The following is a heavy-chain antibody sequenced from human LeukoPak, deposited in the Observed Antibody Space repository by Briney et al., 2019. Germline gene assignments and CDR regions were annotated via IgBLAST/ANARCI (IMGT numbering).Heavy chain of an antibody. D-gene: IGHD3-10*01. CDR2: IKQDGSEK. CDR3: AREGTGLLWFGEPHFAD. Sequence: GGSLRLSCAASGFTFSSYWMSWVRQAPGKGLEWVANIKQDGSEKYYVDSVKGRFTISRDNAKNSLYLQMNSLRAEDTAVYYCAREGTGLLWFGEPHFADWGQGTLVTVSS. J-gene: IGHJ4*02. V-gene: IGHV3-7*03. CDR1: GFTFSSYW.